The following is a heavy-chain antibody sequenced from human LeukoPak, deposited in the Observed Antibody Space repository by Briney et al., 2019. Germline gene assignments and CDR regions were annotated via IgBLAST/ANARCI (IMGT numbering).Heavy chain of an antibody. CDR2: ICYSGST. Sequence: SETLSLTCTVSGGSISSNTCYWGWIRQPPGKGLEWIGSICYSGSTYYNPSLMSRVTISVDTSKNQFFLKVNSVTAADTAVYYCARIVRDLRQLSDYWGQGTLVTVSS. D-gene: IGHD5-18*01. V-gene: IGHV4-39*07. J-gene: IGHJ4*02. CDR3: ARIVRDLRQLSDY. CDR1: GGSISSNTCY.